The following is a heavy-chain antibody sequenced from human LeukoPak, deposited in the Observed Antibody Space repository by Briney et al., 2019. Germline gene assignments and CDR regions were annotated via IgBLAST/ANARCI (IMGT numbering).Heavy chain of an antibody. J-gene: IGHJ3*02. Sequence: ASVKVSCKASGYTINNYAMNWVRQAPGQGLEWMAWINTNTGNPTYAQGFTGRFVFSLDTSISTAYLHISGLKAEDTAVYYCARDGLRSCTSSSCYPGEDAFDIWGQGTMVTVSS. D-gene: IGHD2-2*01. CDR3: ARDGLRSCTSSSCYPGEDAFDI. CDR2: INTNTGNP. CDR1: GYTINNYA. V-gene: IGHV7-4-1*02.